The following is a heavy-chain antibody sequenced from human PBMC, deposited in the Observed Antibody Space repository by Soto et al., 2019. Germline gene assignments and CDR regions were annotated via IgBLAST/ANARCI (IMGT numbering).Heavy chain of an antibody. V-gene: IGHV3-30*03. CDR2: ISYDGSTK. CDR1: GFTFSSYG. D-gene: IGHD5-12*01. J-gene: IGHJ4*02. Sequence: QVQLVESGGGVVQPGSSLRLSCAASGFTFSSYGMHWVRQAPGKGLEWVAGISYDGSTKYYAESVKGRFTISRDNSKNTLYLQMNSLRAEDTAVYYCASLVATTNDYWGQGTLVTVSS. CDR3: ASLVATTNDY.